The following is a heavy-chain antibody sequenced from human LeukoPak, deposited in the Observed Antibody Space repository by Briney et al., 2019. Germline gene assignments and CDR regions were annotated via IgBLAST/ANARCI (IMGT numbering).Heavy chain of an antibody. Sequence: GALRLSCAASGFTFSSYSMNWVRQAPGKGLEWVSSISSSSSYIYYADSVKGRFTISRDNAQNSLYLQMNSLRAEDTAVYYCAKFGRSTSPVNWGQGTLVTVSS. D-gene: IGHD3-16*01. V-gene: IGHV3-21*01. CDR2: ISSSSSYI. CDR3: AKFGRSTSPVN. J-gene: IGHJ4*02. CDR1: GFTFSSYS.